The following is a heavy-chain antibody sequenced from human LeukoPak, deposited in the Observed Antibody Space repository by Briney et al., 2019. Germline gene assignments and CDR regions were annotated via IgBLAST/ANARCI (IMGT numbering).Heavy chain of an antibody. J-gene: IGHJ4*02. CDR2: IYTGGST. D-gene: IGHD1-1*01. CDR3: ATVAVQLAPTF. V-gene: IGHV3-53*01. CDR1: GLTVSSNY. Sequence: GGSLRLSCAASGLTVSSNYMSWVRQAPGKGLEWVSVIYTGGSTYYADSVKGRFTISRDNSKNTLYLQMNSLRAEDTAVYYCATVAVQLAPTFWGQGTLVTVSS.